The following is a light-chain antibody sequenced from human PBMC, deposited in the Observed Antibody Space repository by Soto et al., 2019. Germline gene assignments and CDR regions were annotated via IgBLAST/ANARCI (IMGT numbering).Light chain of an antibody. J-gene: IGLJ1*01. CDR1: SSDVGSYNL. V-gene: IGLV2-23*03. Sequence: QPVLTQPASVSGSPGQSITISCTGTSSDVGSYNLVSWYQQHPGKAPKLMIYEGSKRPSGVSNRFSGSKSGNTASLTISGLQAEDEADYYCCSYAGSSTFPVFGTGTKVTVL. CDR2: EGS. CDR3: CSYAGSSTFPV.